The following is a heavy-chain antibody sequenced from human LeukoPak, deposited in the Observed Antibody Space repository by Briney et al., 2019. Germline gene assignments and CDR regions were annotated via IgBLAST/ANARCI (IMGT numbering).Heavy chain of an antibody. D-gene: IGHD2-2*01. CDR2: IYYSGST. CDR3: ARLVAYCSSTSCSFDY. V-gene: IGHV4-39*01. CDR1: GXSISSSSYY. J-gene: IGHJ4*02. Sequence: SETLSLTCSVSGXSISSSSYYWGWIRQPPGKGLEWIGSIYYSGSTYYNPSLKSRVTISVDTSRNQLSLKLSSVTAADTAVYYCARLVAYCSSTSCSFDYWGQGTLVTVSS.